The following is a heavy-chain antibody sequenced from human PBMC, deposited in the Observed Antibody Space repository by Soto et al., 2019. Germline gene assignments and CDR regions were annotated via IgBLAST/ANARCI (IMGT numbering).Heavy chain of an antibody. V-gene: IGHV3-23*01. Sequence: GGSRRLSWAASVFTFRSYAMSRISQAPGKGLEWVSAISGSGGTTYYADSVKVGSTISRDNSKNPLYLQMNSLRGDYMAVSDCAKGDSIPGMDVLGQGTTVA. CDR2: ISGSGGTT. D-gene: IGHD3-3*02. CDR3: AKGDSIPGMDV. J-gene: IGHJ6*02. CDR1: VFTFRSYA.